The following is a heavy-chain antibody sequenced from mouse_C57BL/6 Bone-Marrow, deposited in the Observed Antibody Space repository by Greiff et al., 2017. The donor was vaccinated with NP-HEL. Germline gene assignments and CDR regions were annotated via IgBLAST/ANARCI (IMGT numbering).Heavy chain of an antibody. D-gene: IGHD3-1*01. CDR3: ARSGAFGGFDY. CDR2: IDPFDSET. J-gene: IGHJ2*01. CDR1: CYTFTSYW. Sequence: QVQLQQPGAELVRPGSSVKLSCKASCYTFTSYWMHWVKQRPIQGLEWIGNIDPFDSETHYNQKFKDKATLTVDKSSSTAYMQLSSLTSEDSAVYYCARSGAFGGFDYWGQGTTLTVSS. V-gene: IGHV1-52*01.